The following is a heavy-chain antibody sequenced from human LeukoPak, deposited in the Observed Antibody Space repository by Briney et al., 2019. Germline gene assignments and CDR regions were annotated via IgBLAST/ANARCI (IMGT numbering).Heavy chain of an antibody. Sequence: QSGGSLRLSCAASGFTFSSYAMSWVRQAPGKGLEWVSAISGSGGSTYYADSVKGRFTISRDNSKNTLYLQMNSLRAEDTAVYYCAKDPRDGWYWNSLYYFDYWGQGTLVTVSS. CDR3: AKDPRDGWYWNSLYYFDY. V-gene: IGHV3-23*01. D-gene: IGHD6-19*01. CDR2: ISGSGGST. J-gene: IGHJ4*02. CDR1: GFTFSSYA.